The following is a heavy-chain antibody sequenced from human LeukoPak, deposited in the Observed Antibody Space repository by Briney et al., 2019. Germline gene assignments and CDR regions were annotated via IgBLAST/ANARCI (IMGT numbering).Heavy chain of an antibody. CDR2: IIPILGIA. Sequence: ASVTVSCKASGGTFSSYAISWVRQAPGQGREWMGRIIPILGIANYAQKFQGRVTITADKSTSTAYMELSSLRSEDTAVYYCARGESSSSNYYYYYYMDVWGKGTTVTVSS. CDR1: GGTFSSYA. V-gene: IGHV1-69*04. J-gene: IGHJ6*03. D-gene: IGHD6-6*01. CDR3: ARGESSSSNYYYYYYMDV.